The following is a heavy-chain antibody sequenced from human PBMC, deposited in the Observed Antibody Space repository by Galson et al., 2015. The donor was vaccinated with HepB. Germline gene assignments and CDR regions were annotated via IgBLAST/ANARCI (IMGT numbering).Heavy chain of an antibody. CDR3: ARDRGAAPDYYYYYMDV. Sequence: SVKVSCKASGYTFTGYYMHWVRQAPGRGLEWMGWINPNSGGTNYAQKFQGRVTMTRDTSISTAYMELSRLRSDDTAVYYCARDRGAAPDYYYYYMDVWGKGTTVTVSS. J-gene: IGHJ6*03. V-gene: IGHV1-2*02. CDR1: GYTFTGYY. D-gene: IGHD2-15*01. CDR2: INPNSGGT.